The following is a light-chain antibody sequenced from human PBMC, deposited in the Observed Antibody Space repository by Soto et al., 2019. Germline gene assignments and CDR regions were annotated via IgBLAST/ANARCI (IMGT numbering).Light chain of an antibody. CDR1: SSDVGGYNY. Sequence: QSALTQPASVSGSPGQSITISCTGTSSDVGGYNYVSWYQQHPGKAPKLMIYDVSNRPSGVSNRFSGSKSGNTDSLTISGLQAVDEADYYCSSYTSSSTLFVFGTGTKVTVL. CDR3: SSYTSSSTLFV. CDR2: DVS. V-gene: IGLV2-14*01. J-gene: IGLJ1*01.